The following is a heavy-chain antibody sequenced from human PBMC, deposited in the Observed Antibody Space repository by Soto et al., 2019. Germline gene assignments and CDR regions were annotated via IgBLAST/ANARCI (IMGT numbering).Heavy chain of an antibody. D-gene: IGHD1-1*01. J-gene: IGHJ4*02. CDR1: GYTFTTYG. V-gene: IGHV1-18*01. CDR3: ARGRYGDY. CDR2: ISAHNGNT. Sequence: QVHLVQSGAEVKKPGASVKVSCKGSGYTFTTYGITWVRQAPGQGLERMGWISAHNGNTNYAQKLQGRVTVTREPSTSTAYMELRGLRSDDTAVYYCARGRYGDYWGQGALVTVSS.